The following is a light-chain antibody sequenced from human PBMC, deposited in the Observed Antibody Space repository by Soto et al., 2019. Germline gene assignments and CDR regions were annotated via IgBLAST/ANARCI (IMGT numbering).Light chain of an antibody. Sequence: DIQMTQSPSTLSASVGDRVTITCRASQSISSWLAWYQQKPGKAPKLLIYDASSLESGVPSRFSGSGSGTEFAPTISSLQPDDFATYYCQQYNSYGTFGQGTKVDIK. V-gene: IGKV1-5*01. CDR3: QQYNSYGT. J-gene: IGKJ1*01. CDR2: DAS. CDR1: QSISSW.